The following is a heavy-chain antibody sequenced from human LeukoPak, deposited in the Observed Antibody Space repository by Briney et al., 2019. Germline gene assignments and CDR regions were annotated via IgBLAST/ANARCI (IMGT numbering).Heavy chain of an antibody. Sequence: PCGSLRLACAADGFTFSSYGRHWGRQAPGKGLEWVAVIWYDGSNKYYADSVKGRFTISRDNSKNTLYLQMNSLRAEDTAVYYCARDSSIAAFDYWGQGTLVTVSS. CDR2: IWYDGSNK. D-gene: IGHD6-6*01. CDR3: ARDSSIAAFDY. J-gene: IGHJ4*02. CDR1: GFTFSSYG. V-gene: IGHV3-33*01.